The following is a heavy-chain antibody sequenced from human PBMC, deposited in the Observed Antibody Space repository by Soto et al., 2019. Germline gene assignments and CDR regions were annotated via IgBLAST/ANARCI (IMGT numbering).Heavy chain of an antibody. V-gene: IGHV3-23*01. CDR3: AKGRGQNSNFDY. Sequence: EVQLLESGGGSVQPGGSLRLSCAASGFTFISYAMHWVRRPPGKGPEWVSSISGSGGTAYYADSVKGRFSISRDSLVNTLYLQTNSLRAADTAVYYFAKGRGQNSNFDYWGQGTLVTVSP. CDR1: GFTFISYA. J-gene: IGHJ4*02. D-gene: IGHD3-10*01. CDR2: ISGSGGTA.